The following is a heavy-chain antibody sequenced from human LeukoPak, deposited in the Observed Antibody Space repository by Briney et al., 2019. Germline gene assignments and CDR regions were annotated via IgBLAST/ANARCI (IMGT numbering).Heavy chain of an antibody. D-gene: IGHD3-22*01. V-gene: IGHV3-23*01. J-gene: IGHJ4*02. CDR3: AKRHYYDSSGYYHDY. Sequence: GGSLRLSCAASGFTFSGYAMSWVRQVPGKGLEWVSGISGSGGSTYYADSVKGRFTISRDNSKNTLYLQMNRLRAEDTAVYYCAKRHYYDSSGYYHDYWGQGTLVTVSS. CDR1: GFTFSGYA. CDR2: ISGSGGST.